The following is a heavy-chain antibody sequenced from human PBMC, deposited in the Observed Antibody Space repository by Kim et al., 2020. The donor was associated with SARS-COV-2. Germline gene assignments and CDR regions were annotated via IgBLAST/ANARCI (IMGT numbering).Heavy chain of an antibody. V-gene: IGHV3-15*01. CDR1: GFSFTAGW. J-gene: IGHJ4*02. D-gene: IGHD3-9*01. CDR2: FRGKDMAGGGTP. CDR3: TTDQKLNYDMWTGYHSSYYSDS. Sequence: GGSLTLSCVASGFSFTAGWMSWVRQAPGKGLEWVGRFRGKDMAGGGTPDYAAAVKGRFTMSRDESRNTLYLHMKNLETEDTGLYYCTTDQKLNYDMWTGYHSSYYSDSWGQGTLVTVSS.